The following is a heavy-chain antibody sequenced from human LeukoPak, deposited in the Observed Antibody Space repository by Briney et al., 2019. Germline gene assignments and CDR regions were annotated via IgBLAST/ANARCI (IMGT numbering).Heavy chain of an antibody. D-gene: IGHD1-26*01. J-gene: IGHJ4*02. Sequence: SETLSLTRTVSGGSISSYYWSWIRQPPGKGLEWIGYIYYSGSTNYNPSLKSRVTISVDTSKNQFSLKLSSVTAADTAVYYCARDGGFSGSYDYWGQGTLVTVSS. CDR1: GGSISSYY. CDR3: ARDGGFSGSYDY. CDR2: IYYSGST. V-gene: IGHV4-59*01.